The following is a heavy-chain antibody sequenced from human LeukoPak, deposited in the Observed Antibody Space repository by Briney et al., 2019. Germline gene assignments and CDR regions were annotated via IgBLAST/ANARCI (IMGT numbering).Heavy chain of an antibody. J-gene: IGHJ4*02. V-gene: IGHV4-59*12. Sequence: SETLSLTCTVYVGSISSYYWSWIRQPPGKGLEYIGYIYYTGSTYYNPSLKSRVTISVDTSKRQFSLRLSSVSAADTAVYYCARDATAGNFDYWGQGTLVTVSS. D-gene: IGHD6-13*01. CDR3: ARDATAGNFDY. CDR2: IYYTGST. CDR1: VGSISSYY.